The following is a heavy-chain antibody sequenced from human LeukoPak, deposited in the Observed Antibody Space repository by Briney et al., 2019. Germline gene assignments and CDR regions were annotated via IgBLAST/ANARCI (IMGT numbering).Heavy chain of an antibody. CDR3: ARGGVRCSGGSCYYFDY. CDR2: MNPNSGNT. Sequence: ASVKVSCKASGYTFTTYDINWVGQATGQGLEWMGWMNPNSGNTGFAQKFQGRVTMTRNTSISTAYMELTGLRSDDTAMYYCARGGVRCSGGSCYYFDYWGQGTLVTVSS. D-gene: IGHD2-15*01. V-gene: IGHV1-8*01. J-gene: IGHJ4*02. CDR1: GYTFTTYD.